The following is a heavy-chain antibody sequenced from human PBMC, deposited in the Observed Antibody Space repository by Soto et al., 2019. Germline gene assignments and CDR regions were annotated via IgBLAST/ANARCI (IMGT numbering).Heavy chain of an antibody. CDR2: INAGNGNI. CDR1: GYTFTSFA. J-gene: IGHJ4*02. V-gene: IGHV1-3*01. Sequence: QVHLAQSGAEVKKPGASVKVSCKASGYTFTSFAIHWVRQAPGQGLEWMGWINAGNGNIKHSQKFQHRVTITRDTSASTAYMELSSLRFGDTAVYYCARDGAVAGDSNFDYWGQGTLVTVSS. D-gene: IGHD6-19*01. CDR3: ARDGAVAGDSNFDY.